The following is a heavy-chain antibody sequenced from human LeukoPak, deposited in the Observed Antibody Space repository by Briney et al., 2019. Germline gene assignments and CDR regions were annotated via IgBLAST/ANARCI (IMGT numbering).Heavy chain of an antibody. CDR1: GFTFSSYS. Sequence: GGSLRLSCAASGFTFSSYSMNWVRQAPGKGLEWVSSISSSSSYIYYADSVKGRFTISRDNAKNSLYLQMNSLRAEDTAVYYCARGVRVGFSSYYFDYWGQGTLVTVSS. J-gene: IGHJ4*02. D-gene: IGHD6-6*01. V-gene: IGHV3-21*04. CDR2: ISSSSSYI. CDR3: ARGVRVGFSSYYFDY.